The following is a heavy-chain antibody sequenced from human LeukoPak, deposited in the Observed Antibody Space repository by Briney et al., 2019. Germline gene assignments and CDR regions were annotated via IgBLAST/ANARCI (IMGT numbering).Heavy chain of an antibody. CDR3: ATSMGHCSSTSCHAFDI. CDR2: ISSSSSTI. V-gene: IGHV3-48*01. J-gene: IGHJ3*02. D-gene: IGHD2-2*01. CDR1: GFTFSSYS. Sequence: GGSLRLSCAASGFTFSSYSMNWVRQAPGKGLEWVSYISSSSSTIYYADSVKGRFTISRDNSKNTLYLQMNSLRAEDTAVYYCATSMGHCSSTSCHAFDIWGQGTMVTVSS.